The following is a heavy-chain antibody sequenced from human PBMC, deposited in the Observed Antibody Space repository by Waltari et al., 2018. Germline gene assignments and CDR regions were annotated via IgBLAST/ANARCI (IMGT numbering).Heavy chain of an antibody. D-gene: IGHD3-22*01. J-gene: IGHJ3*02. V-gene: IGHV3-23*01. CDR1: GFTFSSYA. Sequence: VQLLESGGGLVQPGGSLRLSCSASGFTFSSYAMSWVRQAPGKGLEWVSAISGSGGSTYYADSVKGRFTISRDNSKNTLYLQMNSLRAEDTAVYYCAKDQGYYDSSGQWAFDIWGQGTMVTVSS. CDR3: AKDQGYYDSSGQWAFDI. CDR2: ISGSGGST.